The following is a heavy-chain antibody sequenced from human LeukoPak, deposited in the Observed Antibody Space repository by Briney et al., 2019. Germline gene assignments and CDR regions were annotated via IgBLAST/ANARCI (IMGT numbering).Heavy chain of an antibody. D-gene: IGHD6-13*01. CDR3: AKVKMEQQRAYFFDY. Sequence: PGGSLRLSCAASGLTFSSYAMSWVRQAPGKGLVWVSGISGSGSSTYYTDSVKGRFTISRDNSKNTLYLQMHSLRVEDTAVYYCAKVKMEQQRAYFFDYWGQGTLVTVSS. V-gene: IGHV3-23*01. CDR1: GLTFSSYA. CDR2: ISGSGSST. J-gene: IGHJ4*02.